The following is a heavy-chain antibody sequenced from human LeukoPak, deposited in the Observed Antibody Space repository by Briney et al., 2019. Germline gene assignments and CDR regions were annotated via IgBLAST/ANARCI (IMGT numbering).Heavy chain of an antibody. V-gene: IGHV4-59*08. CDR1: GCSISSYY. Sequence: SETLSLTCTVSGCSISSYYWSWIRQPPGKGLEWIGYIYYSGSTNYNPSLKSRVTISVDTSKNQFSLKLSSVTAADTAVYYCARHGRSRYYGSGSYYWFDPWGQGTLVTVSS. CDR2: IYYSGST. CDR3: ARHGRSRYYGSGSYYWFDP. D-gene: IGHD3-10*01. J-gene: IGHJ5*02.